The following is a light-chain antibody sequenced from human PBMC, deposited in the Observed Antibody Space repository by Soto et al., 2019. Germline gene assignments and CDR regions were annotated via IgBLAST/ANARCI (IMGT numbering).Light chain of an antibody. CDR1: QSVSSY. Sequence: EIVLTQSPATLSLSPGERATLSCRASQSVSSYLAWYQQKPGQAPRLLISDASNRATGIPARFSGSGSGTDFPITVSSLEPEDFAVYYCQQRRDWPLTFGGGTKVEI. CDR2: DAS. J-gene: IGKJ4*01. V-gene: IGKV3-11*01. CDR3: QQRRDWPLT.